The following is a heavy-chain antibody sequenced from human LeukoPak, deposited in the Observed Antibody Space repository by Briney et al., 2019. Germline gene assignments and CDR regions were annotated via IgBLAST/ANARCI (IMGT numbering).Heavy chain of an antibody. CDR2: INSDGSST. CDR3: ARLDYHNSGGYRH. J-gene: IGHJ4*02. V-gene: IGHV3-74*01. D-gene: IGHD3-22*01. CDR1: GFTFSSYW. Sequence: GGSLRLSCAASGFTFSSYWMHWVRQAPGKGLVWVSRINSDGSSTNYADSVKGRFTISRDNAKNTLYLQMNSLRAEDTAVYYCARLDYHNSGGYRHWGQGTLVTVSS.